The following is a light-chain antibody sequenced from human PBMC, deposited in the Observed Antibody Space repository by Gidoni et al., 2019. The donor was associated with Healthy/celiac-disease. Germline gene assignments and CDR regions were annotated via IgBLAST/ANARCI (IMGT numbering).Light chain of an antibody. J-gene: IGLJ2*01. Sequence: SVFTPPPSVFPAPGQKVTISCSGSSPNLGNNYVSWYQQLPGTAPKLLIHDNNKRPSGIPDRFSGSKSGTAATLGITGLQTGDEADYYCGTWDSSLSDVVFGGGTKLTVL. V-gene: IGLV1-51*01. CDR1: SPNLGNNY. CDR3: GTWDSSLSDVV. CDR2: DNN.